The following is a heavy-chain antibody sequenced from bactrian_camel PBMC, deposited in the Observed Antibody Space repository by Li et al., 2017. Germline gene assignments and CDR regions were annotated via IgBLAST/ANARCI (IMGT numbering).Heavy chain of an antibody. J-gene: IGHJ4*01. D-gene: IGHD3*01. V-gene: IGHV3S9*01. CDR3: AAGRRCTGTFRGSTIRVWENDA. CDR2: IDSYGDT. CDR1: EFATSRYC. Sequence: HVQLVESGGGSVQAGGSLRLSCAASEFATSRYCMGWFRQAPGKEREGVAGIDSYGDTTYGDSVKGRFTISKDNVQNTVYLQMNDLRPDDSAMYYCAAGRRCTGTFRGSTIRVWENDAWGQGTQVTVS.